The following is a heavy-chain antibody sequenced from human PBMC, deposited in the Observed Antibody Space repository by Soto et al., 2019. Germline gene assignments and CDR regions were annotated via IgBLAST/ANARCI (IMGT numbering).Heavy chain of an antibody. D-gene: IGHD1-7*01. CDR2: VFSNDEK. CDR3: ARMPGWNYGAFDS. J-gene: IGHJ4*02. V-gene: IGHV2-26*01. CDR1: GSSLTNTKMG. Sequence: ESGPTLVNPTETLTLTCTVSGSSLTNTKMGVSWIRQPPGKALEWLALVFSNDEKSYSASLKNRLTISRDTSESQVVLVLTDMDPEDTATYFCARMPGWNYGAFDSWGQGTLVTVSS.